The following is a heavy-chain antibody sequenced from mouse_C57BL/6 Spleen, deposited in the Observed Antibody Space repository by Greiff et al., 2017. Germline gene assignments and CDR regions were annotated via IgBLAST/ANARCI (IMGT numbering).Heavy chain of an antibody. CDR2: INPSDSDT. CDR3: ASHYYGSSEFAY. Sequence: VQLQQPGAELVKPGASVKVSCKASGYTFTSYWMHWVKQRPGQGLEWIGRINPSDSDTNYNQKFKGKATLTVDKSSSTAYMQLSSLTSEDSAVYYCASHYYGSSEFAYWGQGTLVTVSA. V-gene: IGHV1-74*01. J-gene: IGHJ3*01. D-gene: IGHD1-1*01. CDR1: GYTFTSYW.